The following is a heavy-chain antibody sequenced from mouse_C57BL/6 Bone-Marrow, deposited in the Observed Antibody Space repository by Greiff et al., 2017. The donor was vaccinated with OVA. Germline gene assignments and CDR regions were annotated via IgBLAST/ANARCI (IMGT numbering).Heavy chain of an antibody. J-gene: IGHJ2*01. CDR2: IDPSDSYT. D-gene: IGHD1-1*01. Sequence: QVQLQQPGAELVRPGTSVKLSCKASGYTFTSYWMHWVKQRPGQGLEWIGVIDPSDSYTNYNQKFKGKATLTVDTSSSTAYMQLSSLTSEDSAVYYCARNYGSSSDCWGQGTTLTVSS. CDR3: ARNYGSSSDC. V-gene: IGHV1-59*01. CDR1: GYTFTSYW.